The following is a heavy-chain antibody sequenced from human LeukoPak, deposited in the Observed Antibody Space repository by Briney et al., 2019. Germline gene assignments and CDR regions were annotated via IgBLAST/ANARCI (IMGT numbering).Heavy chain of an antibody. D-gene: IGHD5-18*01. V-gene: IGHV3-33*01. Sequence: GGSLRPSCAASGFTFSRYVMNWVRQAPGKGLEWVAAIWDDGNNKAYADSVKGRFTISRDNSKNTLYLQMNSLRSEDTAVFYCVIESNDPDTGDCWGQGTLVTVSS. CDR1: GFTFSRYV. CDR3: VIESNDPDTGDC. J-gene: IGHJ4*02. CDR2: IWDDGNNK.